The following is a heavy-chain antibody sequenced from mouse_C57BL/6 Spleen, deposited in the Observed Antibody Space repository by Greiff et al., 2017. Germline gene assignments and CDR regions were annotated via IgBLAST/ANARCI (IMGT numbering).Heavy chain of an antibody. J-gene: IGHJ4*01. CDR1: GFTFSNYW. V-gene: IGHV6-3*01. Sequence: EVKLEESGGGLVQPGGSMKLSCVASGFTFSNYWMNWVRQSPEKGLEWVAQIRLKSDNYATHYAETVKGRLTISRDDSKSSVYLQINNLRAEDTGIYYCTSYYCAMDYWGKGTSVTVSS. CDR2: IRLKSDNYAT. CDR3: TSYYCAMDY.